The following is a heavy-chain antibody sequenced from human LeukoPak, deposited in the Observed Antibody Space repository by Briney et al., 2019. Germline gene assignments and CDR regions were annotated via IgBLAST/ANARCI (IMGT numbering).Heavy chain of an antibody. Sequence: PGGSLRLSCAASGFTISSYWMHWVRQAPGKGLEWVANINQDGSEKYYVDSVRGRFTISRDNSKNTLYLQMNSLRAEDTAVYYCARHSSGWYRYYFDYWGQGTLVTVSS. CDR2: INQDGSEK. D-gene: IGHD6-19*01. CDR1: GFTISSYW. CDR3: ARHSSGWYRYYFDY. V-gene: IGHV3-7*03. J-gene: IGHJ4*02.